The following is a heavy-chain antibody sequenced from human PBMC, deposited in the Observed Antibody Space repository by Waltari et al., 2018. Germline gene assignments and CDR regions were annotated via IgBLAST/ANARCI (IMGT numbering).Heavy chain of an antibody. J-gene: IGHJ3*02. CDR2: IYHSGST. D-gene: IGHD1-26*01. Sequence: QVQLQESGPGLVKPSETLSLTCAVSGYSLSSGYYWGWIRQPPGKGLEWIGSIYHSGSTYYNPSLKSRVTISVDTSKNQFSLKLSSVTAADTAVYYCARRWESYHDAFDIWGQGTMVTVSS. CDR1: GYSLSSGYY. V-gene: IGHV4-38-2*01. CDR3: ARRWESYHDAFDI.